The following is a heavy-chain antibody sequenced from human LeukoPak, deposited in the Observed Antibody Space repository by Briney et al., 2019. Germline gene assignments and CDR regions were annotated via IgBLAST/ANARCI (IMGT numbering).Heavy chain of an antibody. CDR3: ARGRYYYDSSGYYYVPTSPRAFDI. CDR1: GYTFTSYD. Sequence: GASVKVSCKASGYTFTSYDINWVRQATGQGLEWMGWMNPNSGNTGYAQKFQGRVTMTRNTSISTAYMELSSLRSEDTAVYYCARGRYYYDSSGYYYVPTSPRAFDIWGQGTMVTVSS. CDR2: MNPNSGNT. V-gene: IGHV1-8*01. D-gene: IGHD3-22*01. J-gene: IGHJ3*02.